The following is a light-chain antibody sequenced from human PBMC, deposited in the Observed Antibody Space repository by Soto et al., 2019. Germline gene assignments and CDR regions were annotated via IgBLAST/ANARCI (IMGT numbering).Light chain of an antibody. V-gene: IGKV1-6*01. Sequence: AIQMTQSPSSLSASVGDRVTITCRASQGIRNDLGWYQQKPGKAPKLLIYAASSLQSGVPSRFSGSGSGTDFTLTISSLQPEDFATYYCQHRSSWPRMYTFGQGTKLEIK. CDR1: QGIRND. CDR3: QHRSSWPRMYT. CDR2: AAS. J-gene: IGKJ2*01.